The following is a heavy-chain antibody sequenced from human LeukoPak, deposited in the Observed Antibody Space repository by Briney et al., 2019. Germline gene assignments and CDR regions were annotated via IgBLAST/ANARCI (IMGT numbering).Heavy chain of an antibody. D-gene: IGHD6-19*01. Sequence: ASVKVPCTASGYTFTSYGISWVRQAPGQGLEWMGWISAYNGNTNYAQKLQGRVAMTTDTSTSTAYMELRSLRSDDTAVYYCARDPGYSSGWVGFYYYYGMDVWGQGTTVTVSS. CDR2: ISAYNGNT. V-gene: IGHV1-18*01. CDR1: GYTFTSYG. CDR3: ARDPGYSSGWVGFYYYYGMDV. J-gene: IGHJ6*02.